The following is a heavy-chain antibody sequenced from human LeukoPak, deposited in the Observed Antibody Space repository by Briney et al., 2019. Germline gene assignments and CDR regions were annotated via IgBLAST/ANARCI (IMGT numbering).Heavy chain of an antibody. D-gene: IGHD3-22*01. CDR2: IYPGGIT. Sequence: GGSLRLSCAASGLTINTNYMNWVRQAPGRGLEWGSIIYPGGITKYADSVKGRFTVCRDNVKNTVYLQMNNLRAEDTALYYCAREIGYYFDNHASRLRGRFDVWGTGTTVIVSS. CDR1: GLTINTNY. CDR3: AREIGYYFDNHASRLRGRFDV. J-gene: IGHJ6*04. V-gene: IGHV3-53*01.